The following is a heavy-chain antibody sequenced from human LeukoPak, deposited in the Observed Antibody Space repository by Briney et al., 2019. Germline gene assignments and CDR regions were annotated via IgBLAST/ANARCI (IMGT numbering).Heavy chain of an antibody. CDR2: IYYSGST. Sequence: SETLSLTCTVSGGSISSYYWSWIRQPPGKGLEWIGYIYYSGSTNYNPSLKSRVTISVDTSKNQFSLKLSSVTAADTAVYYCARDWANDFWSGYSSTDYYGMDVWGQGTTVTVSS. V-gene: IGHV4-59*01. CDR3: ARDWANDFWSGYSSTDYYGMDV. CDR1: GGSISSYY. D-gene: IGHD3-3*01. J-gene: IGHJ6*02.